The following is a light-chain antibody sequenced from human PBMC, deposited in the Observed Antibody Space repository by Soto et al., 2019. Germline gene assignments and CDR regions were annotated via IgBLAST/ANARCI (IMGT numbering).Light chain of an antibody. J-gene: IGKJ2*01. CDR3: QQYNNWPRVYT. CDR2: GAS. V-gene: IGKV3-15*01. Sequence: EIVMTQSPATLSVSPGERATLSCRASQSVSSNLAWYQQKPGQAPRLLIYGASTRATGIPARFSGSGSGTEFTLTISSLQSEDFAVYYCQQYNNWPRVYTVGQGTKVDIK. CDR1: QSVSSN.